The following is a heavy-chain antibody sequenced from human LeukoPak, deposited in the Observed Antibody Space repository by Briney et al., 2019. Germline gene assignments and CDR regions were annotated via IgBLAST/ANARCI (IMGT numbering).Heavy chain of an antibody. CDR3: AREGHLTVFGGGRGYYFDY. J-gene: IGHJ4*02. Sequence: GASVKVSCKASGYTFTSYYMHWVRQAPGQGLEWMGIINPSGGSTSYAQKFQGRVTMTRDTSTSTVYMELSSLRSEDTAVYYCAREGHLTVFGGGRGYYFDYWGQGTLDTVSS. D-gene: IGHD3-3*01. CDR1: GYTFTSYY. V-gene: IGHV1-46*01. CDR2: INPSGGST.